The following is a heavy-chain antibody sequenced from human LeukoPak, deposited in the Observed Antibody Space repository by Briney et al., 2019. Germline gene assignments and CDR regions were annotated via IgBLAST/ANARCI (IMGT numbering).Heavy chain of an antibody. Sequence: SETLSLTCTVYGGSISSYYWSWIRQPPGKGLEWIGYIYYSGSTNYNPSLKSRVTISVDTSKNQFSLKLSSVTAADTAVYYCAKIAHYYDSSGYYTGDAFDIWGQGTMVTVSS. CDR3: AKIAHYYDSSGYYTGDAFDI. D-gene: IGHD3-22*01. CDR2: IYYSGST. V-gene: IGHV4-59*01. J-gene: IGHJ3*02. CDR1: GGSISSYY.